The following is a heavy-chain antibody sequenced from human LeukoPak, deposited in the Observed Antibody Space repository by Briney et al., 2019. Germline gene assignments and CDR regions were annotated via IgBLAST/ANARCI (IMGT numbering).Heavy chain of an antibody. V-gene: IGHV3-23*01. D-gene: IGHD1-14*01. J-gene: IGHJ5*02. Sequence: QTGGSLRLSCAASEFTFSNYAMNWVRQAPGKGLEWVSGISGGGGSTYYADSVKGRFTISRDNSKNTLYLQMDSLRAEDTALYYCAKCSGINHYHWFDPWGQGTLVTVSS. CDR1: EFTFSNYA. CDR3: AKCSGINHYHWFDP. CDR2: ISGGGGST.